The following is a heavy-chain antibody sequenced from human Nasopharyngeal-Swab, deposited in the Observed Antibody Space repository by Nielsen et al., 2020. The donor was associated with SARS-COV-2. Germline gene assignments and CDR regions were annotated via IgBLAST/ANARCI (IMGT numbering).Heavy chain of an antibody. J-gene: IGHJ4*02. V-gene: IGHV3-48*01. CDR1: GFIFSDYS. CDR2: ISSSSSTI. D-gene: IGHD6-19*01. CDR3: AKGGSGWSNDY. Sequence: GESLKISCAASGFIFSDYSMNWVRQAPGKGLEWVSHISSSSSTIYYADSVKGRFTISRDNSKNTLYLQMNSLRAEDTAVYYCAKGGSGWSNDYWGQGTLVTVSS.